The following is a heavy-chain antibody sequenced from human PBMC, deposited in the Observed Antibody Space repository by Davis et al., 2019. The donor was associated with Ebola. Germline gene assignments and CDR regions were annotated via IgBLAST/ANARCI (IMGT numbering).Heavy chain of an antibody. Sequence: GESLKISCAASGFTFSSYWMHWVRQAPGKGLVWVSRINSDGSSTSYADSVKGRFTISRDNAKNTLYLQMNSLRAEDTAVYYCARRQYYFDYWGQGTLVTVSS. CDR1: GFTFSSYW. CDR2: INSDGSST. J-gene: IGHJ4*02. D-gene: IGHD6-19*01. V-gene: IGHV3-74*01. CDR3: ARRQYYFDY.